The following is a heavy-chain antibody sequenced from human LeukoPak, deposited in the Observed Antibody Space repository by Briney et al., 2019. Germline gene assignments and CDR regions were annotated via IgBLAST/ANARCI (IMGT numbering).Heavy chain of an antibody. J-gene: IGHJ4*02. CDR3: AKSYSDFWSAPDH. V-gene: IGHV3-23*01. CDR1: GFTFSSYA. CDR2: ISRSGDST. Sequence: GSLRLSCAASGFTFSSYAMNWVRQAPGKGLEWVSAISRSGDSTYYADSVKGRFTISRDNSKNALYLQMNSLSAGDTAVYYCAKSYSDFWSAPDHWGQGTLVTVSS. D-gene: IGHD3-3*01.